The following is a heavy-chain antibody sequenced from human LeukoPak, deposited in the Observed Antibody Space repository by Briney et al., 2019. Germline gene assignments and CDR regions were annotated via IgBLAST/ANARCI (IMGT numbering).Heavy chain of an antibody. V-gene: IGHV3-48*03. D-gene: IGHD3-10*02. CDR3: AELGITMIGGV. J-gene: IGHJ6*04. CDR1: GFTFSSYA. Sequence: GGSLRLSCAASGFTFSSYAMHWVRQAPGKGLEWVSYISSSGSTIYYADSVKGRFTISRDNAKNSLYLQMNSLRAEDTAVYYCAELGITMIGGVWGKGTAVTISS. CDR2: ISSSGSTI.